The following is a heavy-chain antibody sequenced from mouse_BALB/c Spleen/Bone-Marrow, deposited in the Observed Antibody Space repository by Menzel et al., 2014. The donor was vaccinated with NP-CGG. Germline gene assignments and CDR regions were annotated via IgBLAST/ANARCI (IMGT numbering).Heavy chain of an antibody. CDR2: IDPANGNT. CDR1: GFNIKDTY. V-gene: IGHV14-3*02. Sequence: EVKLVESGAELVKPGASVKLSCTASGFNIKDTYMHWVKQRPEQGLEWIGRIDPANGNTKYDPKFQGKATITADTSSNTAYLQLNSLTSEDTAVYYCARNGNYGAWFAYWGQGTLVTVSA. CDR3: ARNGNYGAWFAY. J-gene: IGHJ3*01. D-gene: IGHD2-1*01.